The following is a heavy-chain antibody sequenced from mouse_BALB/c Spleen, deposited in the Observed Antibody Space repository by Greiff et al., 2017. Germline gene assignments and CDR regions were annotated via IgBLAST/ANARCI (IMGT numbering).Heavy chain of an antibody. V-gene: IGHV1S81*02. Sequence: QVQLQQSGAELVKPGASVKLSCKASGYTFTSYYMYWVKQRPGQGLEWIGEINPSNGGTNFNEKFKSKATLTVDKSSSTAYMQLSSLTSEDSAVYYCTRSGYDDAYYYAMDYWGQGTSVTVSS. J-gene: IGHJ4*01. CDR3: TRSGYDDAYYYAMDY. D-gene: IGHD2-2*01. CDR1: GYTFTSYY. CDR2: INPSNGGT.